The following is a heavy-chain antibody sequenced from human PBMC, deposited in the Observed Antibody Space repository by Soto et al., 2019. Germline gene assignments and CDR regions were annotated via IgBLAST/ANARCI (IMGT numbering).Heavy chain of an antibody. CDR1: GFSFTNYA. V-gene: IGHV3-23*01. D-gene: IGHD6-13*01. Sequence: GGSLRLSCAASGFSFTNYAMSWVRQAPGKGLEWVSGITGSGAVISYADSVKGRFTISRDTSQNTLFLQMNSLGAAATAVYYSAKHPQGSSYYCFDFWGQGTLVTVSS. CDR3: AKHPQGSSYYCFDF. CDR2: ITGSGAVI. J-gene: IGHJ4*01.